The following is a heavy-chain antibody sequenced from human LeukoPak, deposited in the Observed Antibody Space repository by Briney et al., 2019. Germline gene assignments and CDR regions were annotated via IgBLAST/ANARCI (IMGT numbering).Heavy chain of an antibody. CDR1: GGSISSYY. Sequence: SETLSLTCTVSGGSISSYYWSWIRQPPGKGLEWIGYIYYSGSTNYSPSLKSRVTISVDTSKNQFSLKLSSVTAADTAVYYCARAQEDIVLMVYAIGWFDPWGQGTLVTVSS. V-gene: IGHV4-59*01. CDR3: ARAQEDIVLMVYAIGWFDP. J-gene: IGHJ5*02. D-gene: IGHD2-8*01. CDR2: IYYSGST.